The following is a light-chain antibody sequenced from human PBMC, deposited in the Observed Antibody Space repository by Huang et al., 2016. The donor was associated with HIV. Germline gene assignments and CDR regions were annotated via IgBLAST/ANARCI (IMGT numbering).Light chain of an antibody. V-gene: IGKV3-15*01. J-gene: IGKJ3*01. CDR1: QSVSSN. CDR3: QHYNNWPLT. CDR2: GAS. Sequence: EIVMTQSPATLSVSPGERATLSCRASQSVSSNLAWYQQKPGQAPRPLIYGASTRATGIPSRFSGSGSGTEFTLIISSLQSEDFVVYYCQHYNNWPLTFGPGTKVDIK.